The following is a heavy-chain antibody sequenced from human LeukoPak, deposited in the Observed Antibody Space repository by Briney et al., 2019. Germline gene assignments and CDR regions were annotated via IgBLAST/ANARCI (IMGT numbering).Heavy chain of an antibody. CDR2: TYTDVNT. J-gene: IGHJ3*02. V-gene: IGHV3-53*01. D-gene: IGHD1-1*01. CDR3: ARKNDLLNAAFDI. Sequence: VSITYTDVNTHYADSVKGRFTISRDNSQNTLSLQMSSLRAEDTAVYYCARKNDLLNAAFDIWGQGTVVTVSS.